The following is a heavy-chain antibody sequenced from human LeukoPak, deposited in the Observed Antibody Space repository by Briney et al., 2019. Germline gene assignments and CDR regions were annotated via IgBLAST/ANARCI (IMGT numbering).Heavy chain of an antibody. CDR2: IYDGGAT. Sequence: PSQTLSLTCTVSGGSISSGGYYWSWIRQPPGKGLEWIGYIYDGGATYFNPSLKSRVTMSVDTSKNQFSLKLSSVTAADTAVYYCARVGIAARLHYYMDVWGKGTTVTVSS. CDR1: GGSISSGGYY. D-gene: IGHD6-6*01. CDR3: ARVGIAARLHYYMDV. J-gene: IGHJ6*03. V-gene: IGHV4-30-2*01.